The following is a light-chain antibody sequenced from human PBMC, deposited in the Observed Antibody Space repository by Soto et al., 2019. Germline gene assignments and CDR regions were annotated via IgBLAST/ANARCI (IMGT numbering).Light chain of an antibody. CDR2: SNN. J-gene: IGLJ1*01. V-gene: IGLV1-44*01. CDR1: SSNIGTNT. CDR3: AAWDDSLSGNV. Sequence: QSVLTQPPSASGTPGQRVTISCSGSSSNIGTNTVNWYQQLPGTAPKLLIYSNNQRPSGVPDRFSGSKSGTSASLAISGLQSEDEADYYCAAWDDSLSGNVFXSGTKVTVL.